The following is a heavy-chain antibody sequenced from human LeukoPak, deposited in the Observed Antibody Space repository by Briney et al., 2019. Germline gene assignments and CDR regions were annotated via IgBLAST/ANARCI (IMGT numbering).Heavy chain of an antibody. Sequence: ASVKVSCKASGGAFNSGATSWVRQAPGQGLEWVGGVIPLFGKTNYAQQFQGRVTITIDASTSTAYMELSSLRSDDTAVYFCARGRAPPYGSGSYYGVDYWGQGTLVTVSS. CDR3: ARGRAPPYGSGSYYGVDY. CDR1: GGAFNSGA. CDR2: VIPLFGKT. D-gene: IGHD3-10*01. V-gene: IGHV1-69*05. J-gene: IGHJ4*02.